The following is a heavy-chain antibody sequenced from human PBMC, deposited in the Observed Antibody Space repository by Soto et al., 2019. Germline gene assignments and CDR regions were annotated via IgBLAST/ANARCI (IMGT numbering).Heavy chain of an antibody. J-gene: IGHJ4*02. CDR3: ARHAIAVAGIFDY. Sequence: PSETLSLTCTVSDGSISSYYWSWIRQPPGKGLEWIGYIYYSGSTNYNPSLKSRVTISVDTSKNQFSLKLSSVTAADTAVYYCARHAIAVAGIFDYWGQGTLVTLSS. CDR2: IYYSGST. D-gene: IGHD6-19*01. CDR1: DGSISSYY. V-gene: IGHV4-59*08.